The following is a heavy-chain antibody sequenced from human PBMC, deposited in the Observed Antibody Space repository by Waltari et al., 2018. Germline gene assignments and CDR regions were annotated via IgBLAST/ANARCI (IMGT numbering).Heavy chain of an antibody. Sequence: QVQLQESGPGLVKPSETLSLTCTVPGGSISSYYWSWIRQPPGKGLEWSGYIYYSGSTNYNPSLKSRVTISVDTSKNQFSLKLSSVTAADTAVYYCARVTARAGYFDYWGQGTLVTVSS. CDR3: ARVTARAGYFDY. CDR2: IYYSGST. V-gene: IGHV4-59*01. CDR1: GGSISSYY. D-gene: IGHD3-10*01. J-gene: IGHJ4*02.